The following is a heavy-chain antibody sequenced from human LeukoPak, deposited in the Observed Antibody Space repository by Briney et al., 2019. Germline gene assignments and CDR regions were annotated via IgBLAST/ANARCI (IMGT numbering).Heavy chain of an antibody. CDR2: ISGSAVAT. D-gene: IGHD3-10*01. V-gene: IGHV3-23*01. Sequence: ETLSLTCTVSGGSISSYYWSWVRQAPGKGLEWVSAISGSAVATYYADSVKGRFTISRDSSKNTLYLQMNSLRAEDTAVYYCAKDRGYGSGSYSGMYYFDYWGQGTLVTVSS. CDR3: AKDRGYGSGSYSGMYYFDY. J-gene: IGHJ4*02. CDR1: GGSISSYY.